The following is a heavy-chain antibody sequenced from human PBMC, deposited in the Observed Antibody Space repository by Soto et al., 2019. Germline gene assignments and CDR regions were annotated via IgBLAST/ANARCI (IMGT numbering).Heavy chain of an antibody. CDR3: AKGGSSGPFGL. J-gene: IGHJ2*01. CDR2: ISGSGGST. V-gene: IGHV3-23*01. D-gene: IGHD6-19*01. CDR1: GFTFSSYA. Sequence: EVQLLESGGGLVQPGGSLRLSCAASGFTFSSYAMSWVRQAPGKGLEWVSAISGSGGSTYYADSVKGRFTISRDNSKHTLYPQMNSVRAEDTAVYYCAKGGSSGPFGLWGRGTLVTVSS.